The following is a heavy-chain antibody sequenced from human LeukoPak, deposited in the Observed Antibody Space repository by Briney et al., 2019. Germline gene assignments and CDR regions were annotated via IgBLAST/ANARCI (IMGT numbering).Heavy chain of an antibody. Sequence: ASVKVSCKASGYTFTGNYMHWVRQAPGQGLEWMGWINPNSGGTNYAQTFQGRVTMTRDTSISTAYMELSRLGSDDTAGYYCATADYSSGSCRAFTAWGQGTLVTVSS. D-gene: IGHD2-15*01. CDR3: ATADYSSGSCRAFTA. CDR2: INPNSGGT. V-gene: IGHV1-2*02. CDR1: GYTFTGNY. J-gene: IGHJ4*02.